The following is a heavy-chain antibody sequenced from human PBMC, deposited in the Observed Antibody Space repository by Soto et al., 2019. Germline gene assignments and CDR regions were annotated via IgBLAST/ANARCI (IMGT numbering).Heavy chain of an antibody. V-gene: IGHV4-59*01. J-gene: IGHJ4*02. CDR3: ERGVGSSPPQY. CDR2: VYDNGRP. D-gene: IGHD1-26*01. Sequence: SETLSLTCTISGGSISVYYWSWIRQSPRQGLEWIGYVYDNGRPYYSPSLKSRVIISADTSKNQISLKLTSATAADTAAYYCERGVGSSPPQYWGRGAPVTVSS. CDR1: GGSISVYY.